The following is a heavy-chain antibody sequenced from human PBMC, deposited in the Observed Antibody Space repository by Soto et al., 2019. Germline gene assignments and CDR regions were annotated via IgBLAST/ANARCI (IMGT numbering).Heavy chain of an antibody. CDR2: IYYSGST. CDR1: GCSISSGGYY. J-gene: IGHJ4*02. V-gene: IGHV4-31*03. CDR3: ARESKEGGFCFDN. Sequence: SETLSLTCPVSGCSISSGGYYWSWIRQHPGKGLEWIGYIYYSGSTYYNPSLKSRVTISVDTSKNQFSLKLSSVTAADTAVYYCARESKEGGFCFDNWGQGTLVPVSS. D-gene: IGHD3-16*01.